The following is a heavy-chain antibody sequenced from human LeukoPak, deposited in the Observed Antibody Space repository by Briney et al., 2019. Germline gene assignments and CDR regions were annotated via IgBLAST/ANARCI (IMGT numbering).Heavy chain of an antibody. Sequence: ASVKVSCXASGYTFIDYYIHWVRQAPGQGLEWMVRINPNSGGSNYAQNFQGRVTMTRDTSISTAYMELSRLRSDDTAVYYCARDLPSTSNWELDYWGQGTLVTVSS. D-gene: IGHD7-27*01. J-gene: IGHJ4*02. V-gene: IGHV1-2*06. CDR2: INPNSGGS. CDR3: ARDLPSTSNWELDY. CDR1: GYTFIDYY.